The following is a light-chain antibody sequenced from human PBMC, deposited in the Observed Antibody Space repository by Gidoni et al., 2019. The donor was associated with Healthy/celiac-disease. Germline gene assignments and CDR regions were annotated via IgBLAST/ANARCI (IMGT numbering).Light chain of an antibody. V-gene: IGKV3-11*01. CDR2: DAS. J-gene: IGKJ1*01. CDR1: QSVSSY. CDR3: QQRSNWPPT. Sequence: EIVLTQSPATLSLSPGENATLSCRASQSVSSYLAWYQQKPGQAPRLLIYDASNRATGIPARFSGSGSGTDFTLTSSSLEPEDFAVYYCQQRSNWPPTFGQXTKVEIK.